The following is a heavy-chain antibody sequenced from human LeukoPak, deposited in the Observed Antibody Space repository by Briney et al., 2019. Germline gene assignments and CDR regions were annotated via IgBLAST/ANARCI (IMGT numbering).Heavy chain of an antibody. CDR1: GGSFSGYY. CDR2: IYTSGST. V-gene: IGHV4-59*10. CDR3: ARGYSSGWYFDP. D-gene: IGHD6-19*01. J-gene: IGHJ5*02. Sequence: PSETLSLTCAVYGGSFSGYYWSWIRQPAGKGLEWIGRIYTSGSTNYNPSLKSRVTISVDTSKNQFSLKLSSVTAADTAVYYCARGYSSGWYFDPWGQGTLVTVSS.